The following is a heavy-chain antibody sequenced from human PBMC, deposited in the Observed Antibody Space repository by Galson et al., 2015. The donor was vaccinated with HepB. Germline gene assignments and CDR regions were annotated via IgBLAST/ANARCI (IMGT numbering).Heavy chain of an antibody. CDR3: ARGSSGYVDY. CDR1: GSTLTSYG. D-gene: IGHD3-22*01. J-gene: IGHJ4*02. V-gene: IGHV1-18*01. CDR2: ISTYNGNT. Sequence: SVTVSCKASGSTLTSYGISWVRQAPGQGLEWMGWISTYNGNTNYAQKFLQGRVTMTTDTSTSTAYMELRSLRSDDTAVYYCARGSSGYVDYWGQGTLVTVSS.